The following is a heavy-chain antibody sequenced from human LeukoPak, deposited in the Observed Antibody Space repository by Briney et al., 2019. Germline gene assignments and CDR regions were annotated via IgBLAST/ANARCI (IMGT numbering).Heavy chain of an antibody. Sequence: GGSLRLSCVASGFAFSTYWMVWVRQAPGKGLEWVASIGKDGSEKAYADSVKGRFTVSRDNAGDSLFLQMSSLRVEDTAMYYCTRDIAWLQLEYWGQGALVTVSS. CDR1: GFAFSTYW. D-gene: IGHD5-24*01. V-gene: IGHV3-7*01. CDR3: TRDIAWLQLEY. CDR2: IGKDGSEK. J-gene: IGHJ4*02.